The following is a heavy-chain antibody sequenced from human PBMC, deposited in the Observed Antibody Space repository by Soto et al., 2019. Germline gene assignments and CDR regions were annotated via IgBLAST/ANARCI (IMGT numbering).Heavy chain of an antibody. D-gene: IGHD6-19*01. CDR1: GYTFTSYY. V-gene: IGHV1-46*03. CDR2: INPSGGST. CDR3: ARKTRGGWYFDY. J-gene: IGHJ4*02. Sequence: ASVKVSCKASGYTFTSYYMHWVRQAPGQGLEWMGIINPSGGSTSYAQKFQGRVTMTRDASTSTVYMELSSLRSEDTAVYYCARKTRGGWYFDYWGQGTLVTVSS.